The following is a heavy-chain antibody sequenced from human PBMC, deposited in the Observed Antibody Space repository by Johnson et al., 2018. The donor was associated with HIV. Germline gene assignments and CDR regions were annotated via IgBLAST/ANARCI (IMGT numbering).Heavy chain of an antibody. Sequence: VQLVESGGGVVQPGRSLRLSCAASGFTFSSCAMHWVRQAPGKGLEWVSAISGSGGSTYYADSVKGRFTISRDNSKNTLYLQINSLRAEDTAVYYCATAARLFDAFDIWGQGTMVTVSS. CDR2: ISGSGGST. CDR3: ATAARLFDAFDI. CDR1: GFTFSSCA. J-gene: IGHJ3*02. D-gene: IGHD6-6*01. V-gene: IGHV3-23*04.